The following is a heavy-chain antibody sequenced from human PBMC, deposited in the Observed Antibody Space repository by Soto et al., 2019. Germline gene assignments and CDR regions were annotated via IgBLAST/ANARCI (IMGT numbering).Heavy chain of an antibody. CDR2: IIPIFGTA. J-gene: IGHJ6*02. V-gene: IGHV1-69*13. CDR1: GGTFSSYA. Sequence: SVKVSCKASGGTFSSYAISWVRQAPGQGLEWMGGIIPIFGTANYAQKFQGRVTITADESTSTAYMELSSLRSEDTAVYYCARDHVDTAKDYYYYGMDVWGQGTTVTVSS. CDR3: ARDHVDTAKDYYYYGMDV. D-gene: IGHD5-18*01.